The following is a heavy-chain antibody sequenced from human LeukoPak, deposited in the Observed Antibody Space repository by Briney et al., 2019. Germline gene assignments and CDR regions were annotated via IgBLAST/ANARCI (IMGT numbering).Heavy chain of an antibody. CDR3: ARDFSGYYYYFDY. CDR1: GYTFTSYA. CDR2: INAGNGNT. D-gene: IGHD3-22*01. V-gene: IGHV1-3*01. Sequence: ASVKVPCKASGYTFTSYAMHWVRQAPGQRLEWMGWINAGNGNTKYSQKFQGRVTITRDTSASTAYMELSSLRSEDTAVYYCARDFSGYYYYFDYWGQGTLVTVSS. J-gene: IGHJ4*02.